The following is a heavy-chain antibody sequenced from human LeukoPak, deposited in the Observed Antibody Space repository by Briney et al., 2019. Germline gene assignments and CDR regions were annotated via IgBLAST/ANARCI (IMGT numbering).Heavy chain of an antibody. CDR2: ISGSGGST. Sequence: GGTQRLSCAASGFTFSSYGMSWVRQAPGKGLEWVSAISGSGGSTYYADSVKGRFTISRDNAKNSLYLQMNSPRAEDTAVYYCAIGWFGELPPDYWGQGTLVTVSS. CDR3: AIGWFGELPPDY. D-gene: IGHD3-10*01. CDR1: GFTFSSYG. J-gene: IGHJ4*02. V-gene: IGHV3-23*01.